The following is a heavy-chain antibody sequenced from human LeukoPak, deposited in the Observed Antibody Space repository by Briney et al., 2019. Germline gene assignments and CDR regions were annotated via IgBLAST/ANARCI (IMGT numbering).Heavy chain of an antibody. J-gene: IGHJ4*02. CDR2: IYPGDSDT. D-gene: IGHD5-18*01. CDR3: ATSLQGGYSYGPEYFDY. V-gene: IGHV5-51*01. CDR1: GYSFTSYW. Sequence: GESQKISCKGSGYSFTSYWIGWVRQMPGKGLEWMGIIYPGDSDTRYSPSFQGQVTISADKSISTAYLQWSSLKASDTAMYYCATSLQGGYSYGPEYFDYWGQGTLVTVSS.